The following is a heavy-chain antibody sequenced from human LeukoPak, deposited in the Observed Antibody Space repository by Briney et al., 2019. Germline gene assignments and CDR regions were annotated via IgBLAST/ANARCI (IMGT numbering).Heavy chain of an antibody. CDR3: ARGHHTRGLYDF. D-gene: IGHD3-10*01. CDR2: INPSGDDT. Sequence: PGGSLRLSCAASGFTFSSSAMSWVRQAPGKGLEWVSAINPSGDDTYYAESVRGRFTISRDNSKNTVYLQMNSLRAEDTAVYYCARGHHTRGLYDFWGQGTLVTVSS. J-gene: IGHJ4*02. V-gene: IGHV3-23*01. CDR1: GFTFSSSA.